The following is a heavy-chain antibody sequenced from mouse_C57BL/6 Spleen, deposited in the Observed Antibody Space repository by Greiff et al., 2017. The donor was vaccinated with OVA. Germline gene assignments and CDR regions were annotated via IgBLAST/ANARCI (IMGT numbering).Heavy chain of an antibody. D-gene: IGHD2-1*01. CDR3: ARVIYYGNYFDY. Sequence: EVQVVESEGGLVQPGSSMKLSCTASGFTFSDYYMAWVRQVPEKGLEWVANINYDGSSTYYLDSLKSRFIISRDNAKNILYLQMSSLKSEDTATYYCARVIYYGNYFDYWGQGTTLTVSS. CDR1: GFTFSDYY. CDR2: INYDGSST. J-gene: IGHJ2*01. V-gene: IGHV5-16*01.